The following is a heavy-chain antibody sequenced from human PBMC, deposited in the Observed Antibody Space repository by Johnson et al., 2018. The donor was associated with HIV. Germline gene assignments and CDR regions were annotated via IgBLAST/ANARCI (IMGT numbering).Heavy chain of an antibody. CDR1: GFTFSSYW. D-gene: IGHD3-22*01. CDR2: IKQDGSEK. CDR3: ARPVVADYRGAFDF. Sequence: MLLVESGGGLVQPGGSLRLSCAASGFTFSSYWMTWVRQAPGKGLEWVANIKQDGSEKNYLDSVRGRFIISRDNAKNSLFLQMNSLRAEDTAVYYCARPVVADYRGAFDFWGQGTMVTVSS. V-gene: IGHV3-7*01. J-gene: IGHJ3*01.